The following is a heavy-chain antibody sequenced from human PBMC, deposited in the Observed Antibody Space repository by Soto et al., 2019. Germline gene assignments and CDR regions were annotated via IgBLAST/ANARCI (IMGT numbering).Heavy chain of an antibody. Sequence: QVQLQESGPGLVKPSETLSLTCTVSGVSVSTYYWSWIRQPPGKGLEWIAYIYYSGSTNYNPSLKSRVTISVDTSKNPFSLKLTSVTAADTAVYYCARTYDGSGPNSGGYGFDIWGQGTMVTVPS. J-gene: IGHJ3*02. CDR1: GVSVSTYY. V-gene: IGHV4-59*02. CDR3: ARTYDGSGPNSGGYGFDI. CDR2: IYYSGST. D-gene: IGHD3-22*01.